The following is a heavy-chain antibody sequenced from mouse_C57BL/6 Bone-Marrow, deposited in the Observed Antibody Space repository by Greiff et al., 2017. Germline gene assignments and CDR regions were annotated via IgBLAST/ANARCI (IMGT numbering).Heavy chain of an antibody. Sequence: EVKLVESGGGLVKPGGSLKLSCAASGFTFSSYAMSWVRQTPEKRLGWVATISDGGSYTYYPDNVKGRFPISRDNAKSNLYLQMSHLKSEDTAMYYCARMCYWYFDVWGTGTTVTVSS. CDR2: ISDGGSYT. V-gene: IGHV5-4*03. J-gene: IGHJ1*03. CDR3: ARMCYWYFDV. CDR1: GFTFSSYA.